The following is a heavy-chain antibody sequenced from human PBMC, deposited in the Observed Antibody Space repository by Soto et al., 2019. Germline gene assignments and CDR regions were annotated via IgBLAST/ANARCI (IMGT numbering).Heavy chain of an antibody. J-gene: IGHJ4*02. D-gene: IGHD1-26*01. CDR3: XXXVGDPLYYLDY. CDR1: SDSISSYY. Sequence: QVQLQESGPGLVRPSETLSLTCTVSSDSISSYYWIWIRQSPGKGLEWIGYTDYSGNTNYNPSLKSRVTISGDTSKNXFXXXXXXXXXXXXXXXXXXXXVGDPLYYLDYWGQGTLVTVSS. CDR2: TDYSGNT. V-gene: IGHV4-59*01.